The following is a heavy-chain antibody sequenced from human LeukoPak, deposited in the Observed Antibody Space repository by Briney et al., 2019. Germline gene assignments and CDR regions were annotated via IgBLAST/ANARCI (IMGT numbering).Heavy chain of an antibody. J-gene: IGHJ4*02. CDR1: GFSFSNYA. D-gene: IGHD1-1*01. CDR3: AKANWVSNDDAVW. CDR2: IRGSGET. Sequence: PGGSLRLSCAASGFSFSNYAMSWVRQAPARGPEWVSSIRGSGETFYADSVKSRFTLSRDDSRNTVYLQLNNLKVEDTAIYYCAKANWVSNDDAVWWGQGTQVTVSS. V-gene: IGHV3-23*01.